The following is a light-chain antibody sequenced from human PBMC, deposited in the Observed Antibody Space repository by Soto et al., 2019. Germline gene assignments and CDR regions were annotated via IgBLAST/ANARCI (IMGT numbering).Light chain of an antibody. CDR2: GAS. CDR1: QSVSSNY. Sequence: DIVLTQSPGTLSLSPGEGATLSCRASQSVSSNYLSWFQQKPGQAPRLLIYGASNRAAGIPDRCSGSGSGTDFTLTISRLETEDFAVYYCQQYGSSPLTFGPGTKVDTK. V-gene: IGKV3-20*01. J-gene: IGKJ3*01. CDR3: QQYGSSPLT.